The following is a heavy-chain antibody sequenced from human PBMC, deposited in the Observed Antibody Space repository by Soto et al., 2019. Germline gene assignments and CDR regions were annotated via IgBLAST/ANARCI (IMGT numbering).Heavy chain of an antibody. D-gene: IGHD6-13*01. CDR3: AKYRRTEAEGFTLDY. V-gene: IGHV4-59*01. Sequence: SETLSLTCTVSGDSINHYYWSWIRQPPGKRPEWIGYIYYTGSTTYNPSLESRVTMSVDKYRNQFSLKLSSVNAADTAVYYCAKYRRTEAEGFTLDYWGRGPLVTVSS. J-gene: IGHJ4*02. CDR2: IYYTGST. CDR1: GDSINHYY.